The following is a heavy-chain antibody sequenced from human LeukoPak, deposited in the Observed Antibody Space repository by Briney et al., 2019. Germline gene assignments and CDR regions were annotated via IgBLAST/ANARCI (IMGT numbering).Heavy chain of an antibody. V-gene: IGHV3-7*01. CDR1: GFTFSRHR. J-gene: IGHJ4*02. D-gene: IGHD1-26*01. Sequence: PGGSLRLSCAASGFTFSRHRMNWVRQAPGKGLEWVANIKQDGSEKYYVDSVKGRSTISRDNAKNSLFLQMNSLRAEDTAVYYCARDTRTFDYWGQGTLVTVSS. CDR2: IKQDGSEK. CDR3: ARDTRTFDY.